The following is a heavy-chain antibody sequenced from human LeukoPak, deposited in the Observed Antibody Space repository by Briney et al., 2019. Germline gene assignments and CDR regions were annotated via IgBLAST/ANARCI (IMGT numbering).Heavy chain of an antibody. V-gene: IGHV3-48*04. J-gene: IGHJ4*02. Sequence: GGSLRLSCAASGIAFENYAMNWVRQAPGKGLEWVSYISSSSSTIYYADSVKGRFTISRDNAKNSLYLQMNSLRAEDTAVYYCARGQRLIQSFSYWGQGTLVTVSS. CDR3: ARGQRLIQSFSY. CDR1: GIAFENYA. CDR2: ISSSSSTI. D-gene: IGHD4-11*01.